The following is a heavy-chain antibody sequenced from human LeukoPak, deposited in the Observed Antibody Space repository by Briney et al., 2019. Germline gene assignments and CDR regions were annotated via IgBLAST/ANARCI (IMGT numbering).Heavy chain of an antibody. CDR1: GGSISGYY. D-gene: IGHD2-2*01. Sequence: SETLSLTCTVSGGSISGYYWSWIRQPPGKGLEWIEYIYYSGSTNYNPSLKSRVTISVDTSKNQYSLKLSSVTAADTAVYYCARLRPYCSSTSCYEGAFDIWGQGTMVTVSS. CDR2: IYYSGST. J-gene: IGHJ3*02. CDR3: ARLRPYCSSTSCYEGAFDI. V-gene: IGHV4-59*01.